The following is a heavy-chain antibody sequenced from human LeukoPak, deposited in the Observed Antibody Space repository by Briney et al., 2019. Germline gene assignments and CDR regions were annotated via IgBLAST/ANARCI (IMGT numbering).Heavy chain of an antibody. J-gene: IGHJ6*02. V-gene: IGHV6-1*01. CDR3: ARARGAPHSYYYYYGMDV. CDR1: GDSVSSNSAA. CDR2: TYYRSKWYN. D-gene: IGHD1-26*01. Sequence: SQTLSLTCAIPGDSVSSNSAAWNWIRQSPSRGLEWLGRTYYRSKWYNDYAVSVKSRITINPDTSKNQFSLQLNSVTPEDTAVYYCARARGAPHSYYYYYGMDVWGQGTTVSVSS.